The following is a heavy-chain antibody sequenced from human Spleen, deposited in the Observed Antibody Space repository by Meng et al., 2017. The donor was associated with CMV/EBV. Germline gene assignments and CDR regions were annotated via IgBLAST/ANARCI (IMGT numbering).Heavy chain of an antibody. D-gene: IGHD4-11*01. J-gene: IGHJ4*02. CDR2: SNAGNGNT. CDR1: FTSYA. Sequence: FTSYAMHWVRQAPGQRLEWMGWSNAGNGNTKYSQEFQGRVTITRDTSASTAYMELSSLRSEDMAVYYCARGPRMTTVIIPIRDYFDSWGQGTLVTVSS. CDR3: ARGPRMTTVIIPIRDYFDS. V-gene: IGHV1-3*02.